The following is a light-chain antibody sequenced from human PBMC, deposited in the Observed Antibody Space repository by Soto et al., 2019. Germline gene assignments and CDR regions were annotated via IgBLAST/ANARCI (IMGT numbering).Light chain of an antibody. CDR3: QQYNNWPPGT. J-gene: IGKJ1*01. CDR1: QSVSSN. V-gene: IGKV3-15*01. Sequence: EIVMTQSPATLSVSPGERATLSCRASQSVSSNLAWYQQKPGQAPRLLIYGASTRATGIPARFSGSGSGTESTLTISSLQSEDFAVYYCQQYNNWPPGTFGQGTKVEI. CDR2: GAS.